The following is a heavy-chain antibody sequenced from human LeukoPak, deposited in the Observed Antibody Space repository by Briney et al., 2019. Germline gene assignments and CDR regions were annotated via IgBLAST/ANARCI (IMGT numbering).Heavy chain of an antibody. CDR3: ARSYFSGTYPYDY. CDR1: GYIFTTYW. V-gene: IGHV5-51*01. Sequence: GESLQISCKGSGYIFTTYWIGWVRQMPGKGLEWMGIIYPGDSDTRYSPSFQGQVTISVDKSISTAFLQWSSLKASDTAMYYCARSYFSGTYPYDYWGQGTLVTVSS. CDR2: IYPGDSDT. D-gene: IGHD1-26*01. J-gene: IGHJ4*02.